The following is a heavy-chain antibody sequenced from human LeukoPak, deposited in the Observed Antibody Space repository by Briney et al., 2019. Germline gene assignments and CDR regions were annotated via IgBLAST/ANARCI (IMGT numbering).Heavy chain of an antibody. CDR2: ISYDGSNK. CDR1: GFTFSSYA. J-gene: IGHJ3*02. CDR3: AKDQSGWRLVDAFDI. Sequence: GRSLRLSCAASGFTFSSYAMHWVRQAPGKGLEWVATISYDGSNKYYADSVKGRFTISRDNSKNTLYLQMNSLRAEDTDVYYCAKDQSGWRLVDAFDIWGQGTMVTVSS. V-gene: IGHV3-30*04. D-gene: IGHD6-19*01.